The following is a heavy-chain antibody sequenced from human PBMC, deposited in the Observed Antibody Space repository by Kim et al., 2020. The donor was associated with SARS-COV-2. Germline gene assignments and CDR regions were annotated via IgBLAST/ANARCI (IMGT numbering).Heavy chain of an antibody. CDR1: GGSISSSSYY. CDR2: IYYSGST. V-gene: IGHV4-39*01. Sequence: SETLSLTCTVSGGSISSSSYYWGWIRQPPGKGLEWTGRIYYSGSTYYNPSLKSRVTISVDTSKNQFSLKLSSVTAADSAVYYCARPEVASYYYFDYWGQGTLVTVSS. J-gene: IGHJ4*01. CDR3: ARPEVASYYYFDY. D-gene: IGHD1-26*01.